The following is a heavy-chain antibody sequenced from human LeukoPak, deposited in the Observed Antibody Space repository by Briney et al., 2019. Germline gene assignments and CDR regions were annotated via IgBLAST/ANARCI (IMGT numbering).Heavy chain of an antibody. CDR3: ARNGGYSSSPRGSFDY. D-gene: IGHD6-6*01. CDR1: GFTFSSYA. CDR2: ISSNGGST. V-gene: IGHV3-64*01. J-gene: IGHJ3*01. Sequence: GGSLRLSCAASGFTFSSYAMHWVRQAPGKGLEYVSAISSNGGSTYYANSVKGRFTISRDNSKNTLYLQMGSLRAEDMAVYYCARNGGYSSSPRGSFDYWGQGTMVTVSS.